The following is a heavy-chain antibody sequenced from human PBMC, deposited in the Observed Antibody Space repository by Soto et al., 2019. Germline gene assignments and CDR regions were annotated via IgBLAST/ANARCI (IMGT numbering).Heavy chain of an antibody. J-gene: IGHJ4*02. CDR2: IWLDGSNK. CDR1: GFTFSSYG. D-gene: IGHD2-15*01. Sequence: GSLRLSCAASGFTFSSYGMHWVRQAPGKGLEWVAIIWLDGSNKFYEDSVKGRFTISRDNSKNTLYLQMNSLRAEDTAVYYCARNLGGCSGGGCYSFAYWGQGTPVTVSS. CDR3: ARNLGGCSGGGCYSFAY. V-gene: IGHV3-33*01.